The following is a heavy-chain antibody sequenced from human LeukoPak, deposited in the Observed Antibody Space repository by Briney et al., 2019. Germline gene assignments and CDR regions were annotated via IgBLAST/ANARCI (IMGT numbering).Heavy chain of an antibody. CDR3: ARDAAPWGFCDY. D-gene: IGHD7-27*01. Sequence: GASVKVSCKASGYTFTSYYMHWVRQAPGQGLEWMGIINPSGGSTSYAQKFQGRVTMTRDMSTSTVYMELSSLRSEDTAVYYCARDAAPWGFCDYWGQGTLVTVSS. CDR2: INPSGGST. V-gene: IGHV1-46*01. J-gene: IGHJ4*02. CDR1: GYTFTSYY.